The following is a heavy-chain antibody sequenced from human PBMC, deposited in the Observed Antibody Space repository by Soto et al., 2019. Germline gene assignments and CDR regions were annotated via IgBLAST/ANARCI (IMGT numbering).Heavy chain of an antibody. D-gene: IGHD2-8*02. CDR3: ARGGGIWAWWRVYFDY. V-gene: IGHV4-30-4*01. CDR1: GGSISSGDYY. J-gene: IGHJ4*02. Sequence: QVQLQESGPGLVKPSQTLSLTCTVSGGSISSGDYYWSWIRQPPGKGLEWIGYIYYSGSTYYNPSLQSRVTISVDTSKIQFSLRRGSVTAADTAVYYGARGGGIWAWWRVYFDYWGQGTLVTVSS. CDR2: IYYSGST.